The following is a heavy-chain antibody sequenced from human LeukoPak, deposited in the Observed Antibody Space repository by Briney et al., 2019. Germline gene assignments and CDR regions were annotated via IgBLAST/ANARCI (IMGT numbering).Heavy chain of an antibody. CDR3: VKSGGYGLIDY. J-gene: IGHJ4*02. CDR1: GASISGSGYY. D-gene: IGHD1-26*01. CDR2: IYYSGST. V-gene: IGHV4-39*01. Sequence: SGTLSLTCAVSGASISGSGYYLGWIRQPPGKGLEWIGNIYYSGSTYYNASLQSRVTISIDTSKNQFSLRLNSVTAADTAMYYCVKSGGYGLIDYWGQGTLVTVSS.